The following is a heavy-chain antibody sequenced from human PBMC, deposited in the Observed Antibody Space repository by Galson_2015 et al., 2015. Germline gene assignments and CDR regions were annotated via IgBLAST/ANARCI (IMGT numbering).Heavy chain of an antibody. CDR1: GDSVSSNSAA. V-gene: IGHV6-1*01. CDR3: ATTHYYDSSGGAFDI. J-gene: IGHJ3*02. Sequence: CAISGDSVSSNSAAWNWIRQSPSRGLEWLGRTYYRSKWYNDYAVPVKSRITINPDTSKNQFSLQLNSVTPEDTAVYYCATTHYYDSSGGAFDIWGQGTMVTVSS. D-gene: IGHD3-22*01. CDR2: TYYRSKWYN.